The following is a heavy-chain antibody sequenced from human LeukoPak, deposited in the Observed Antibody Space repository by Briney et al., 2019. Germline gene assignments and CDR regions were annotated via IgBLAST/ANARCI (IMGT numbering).Heavy chain of an antibody. CDR1: GFTVSSNY. CDR2: IYSGGST. Sequence: GGSLRLSCAASGFTVSSNYMSWVRQAPGKGLEWVSVIYSGGSTYYADSVKGRFTISRDNSKNTLYLQMNSLRAEDTAVYYCARAPARDYDILTGRPISYYYYGMDVWGQGTTVTVSS. V-gene: IGHV3-53*01. J-gene: IGHJ6*02. CDR3: ARAPARDYDILTGRPISYYYYGMDV. D-gene: IGHD3-9*01.